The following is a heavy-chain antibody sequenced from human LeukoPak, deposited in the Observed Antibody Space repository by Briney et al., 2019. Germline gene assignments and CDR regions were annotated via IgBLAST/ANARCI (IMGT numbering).Heavy chain of an antibody. V-gene: IGHV4-39*01. CDR2: IYYSGST. Sequence: SETLSLTCTVSGGSISSSDYYWGWIRQPPGKGLEWIGSIYYSGSTYYNPSLKSRLTISVDTSKSQFSLNLNSVTAADTAVSYCARHRASSRGGSGYSQGGFDYWGQGTLVTVSS. CDR1: GGSISSSDYY. J-gene: IGHJ4*02. CDR3: ARHRASSRGGSGYSQGGFDY. D-gene: IGHD3-22*01.